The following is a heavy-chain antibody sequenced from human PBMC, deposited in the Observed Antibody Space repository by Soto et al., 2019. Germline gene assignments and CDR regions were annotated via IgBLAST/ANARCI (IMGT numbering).Heavy chain of an antibody. CDR2: IYYSGST. Sequence: SETLSLTCTDSGGSISSYYWSWIRQPPGKGLEWIGYIYYSGSTNYNPSLKSRVTISVDTSKNQFSLKLSSVTAADTAVYYCAIGYSYGYVDYWGQGTLGTVSS. J-gene: IGHJ4*02. D-gene: IGHD5-18*01. CDR3: AIGYSYGYVDY. CDR1: GGSISSYY. V-gene: IGHV4-59*01.